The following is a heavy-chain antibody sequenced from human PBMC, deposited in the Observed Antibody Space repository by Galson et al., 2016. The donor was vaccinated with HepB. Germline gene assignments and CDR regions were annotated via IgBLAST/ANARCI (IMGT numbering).Heavy chain of an antibody. CDR2: ISPNGLSQ. J-gene: IGHJ3*02. Sequence: SLRLSCAASGFSVNTYAVSWVRQAPGKGLEWVAVISPNGLSQHYADSVKGRFTISKDNSKNTLYLQMNSLRVEDTAIYYCAKDQGKVRYYDWLTYDAVDIWGQGTMVIVSS. V-gene: IGHV3-30*18. D-gene: IGHD3-9*01. CDR1: GFSVNTYA. CDR3: AKDQGKVRYYDWLTYDAVDI.